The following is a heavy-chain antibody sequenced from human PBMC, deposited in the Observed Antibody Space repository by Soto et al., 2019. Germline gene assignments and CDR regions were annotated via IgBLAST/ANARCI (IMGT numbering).Heavy chain of an antibody. Sequence: SGPTLVNPTQTLTLTCTFSGFSLSTSGMCVSWIRQPPGKALEWLALIDWDDDKYYSTSLKTTLTISKDTSKNQVVLTMTNMDPVDTATYYCARIPKAPHYYGMDVWGQGTTVTVSS. J-gene: IGHJ6*02. CDR3: ARIPKAPHYYGMDV. CDR1: GFSLSTSGMC. V-gene: IGHV2-70*01. CDR2: IDWDDDK.